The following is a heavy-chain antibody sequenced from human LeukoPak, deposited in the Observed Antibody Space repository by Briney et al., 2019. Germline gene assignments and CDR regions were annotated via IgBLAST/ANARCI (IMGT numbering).Heavy chain of an antibody. CDR2: ISWNSGSI. CDR3: AKDRTGYYIGSYMDV. V-gene: IGHV3-9*01. J-gene: IGHJ6*03. Sequence: GRSLRPSCAASGFTFDDYAMHWVRQAPGKGLEWVSGISWNSGSIGYADSVKGRFTISRDNAKNSLYLQMNSLRAEDTALYYCAKDRTGYYIGSYMDVWGKGTTVTVSS. CDR1: GFTFDDYA. D-gene: IGHD3/OR15-3a*01.